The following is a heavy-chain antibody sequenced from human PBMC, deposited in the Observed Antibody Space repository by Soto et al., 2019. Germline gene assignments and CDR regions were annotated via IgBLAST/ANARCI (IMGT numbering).Heavy chain of an antibody. J-gene: IGHJ2*01. CDR1: GFTFSSYA. V-gene: IGHV3-30-3*01. CDR3: AITYSSSSGWYFDH. D-gene: IGHD6-6*01. Sequence: QVQLVESGGGVVQPGRSLRLSCAASGFTFSSYAMHWVSQAPGRGLEWVAVISYDGSNKYYADSVKGRFTISRDNSKNTLYLQMNSLRAEDTAVYYCAITYSSSSGWYFDHWGRGTLVTVSS. CDR2: ISYDGSNK.